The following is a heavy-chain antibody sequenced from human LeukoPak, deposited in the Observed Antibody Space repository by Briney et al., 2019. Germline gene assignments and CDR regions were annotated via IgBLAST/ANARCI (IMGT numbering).Heavy chain of an antibody. D-gene: IGHD7-27*01. V-gene: IGHV1-69*04. J-gene: IGHJ3*02. CDR1: GGTFSSYA. CDR3: ARVPTGGPDAFDI. Sequence: SVKVSCKASGGTFSSYAISWVRQAPGQGLEWMGRIIPILGIANYAQKFQGRVTITADKSTSTAYMELSSLRSEDTAVYYCARVPTGGPDAFDIWGQGTMVTVSS. CDR2: IIPILGIA.